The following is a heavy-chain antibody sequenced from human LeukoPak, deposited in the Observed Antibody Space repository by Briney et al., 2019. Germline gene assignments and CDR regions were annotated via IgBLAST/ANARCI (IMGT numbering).Heavy chain of an antibody. J-gene: IGHJ5*02. V-gene: IGHV4-31*03. CDR1: GGSISSGGYY. CDR3: ARDSRLEYSSPRGGDWFDP. CDR2: IYYSGST. D-gene: IGHD6-6*01. Sequence: SETLSLTCTVSGGSISSGGYYWSWIRQHPGKGLEWIGYIYYSGSTYYNPSLKSRVTISVDTSKNQFSLKLSSVTAADTAVYYCARDSRLEYSSPRGGDWFDPWGQGTLVTVSS.